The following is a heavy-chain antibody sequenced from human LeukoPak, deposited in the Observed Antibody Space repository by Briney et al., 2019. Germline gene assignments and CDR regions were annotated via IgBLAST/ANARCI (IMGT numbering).Heavy chain of an antibody. Sequence: SETLSLTCAVYGGSFSGYYWGWIRQPPGKGLEWIASIYHSGKTHYNPSLKSRVTLSVDTSKNQFSLKLSSVTAADTAVYYCARLINDYGDLNYFDYWGQGTLVTVSS. CDR2: IYHSGKT. V-gene: IGHV4-38-2*01. CDR1: GGSFSGYY. D-gene: IGHD4-17*01. J-gene: IGHJ4*02. CDR3: ARLINDYGDLNYFDY.